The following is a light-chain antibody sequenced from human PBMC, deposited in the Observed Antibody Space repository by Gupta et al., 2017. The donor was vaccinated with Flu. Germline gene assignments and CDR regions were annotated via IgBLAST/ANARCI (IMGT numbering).Light chain of an antibody. Sequence: VMTQSPLSLPVTLGQPASISCRSSQSRVYSDGKTFLGWFQQRPGQPPRRLIYKASIRDAGVTDRLNGSGLGQDVTLKISSGEAEDVGGYYCRQDEPWAPNTFGQGTRLEIK. CDR1: QSRVYSDGKTF. CDR2: KAS. J-gene: IGKJ5*01. V-gene: IGKV2-30*01. CDR3: RQDEPWAPNT.